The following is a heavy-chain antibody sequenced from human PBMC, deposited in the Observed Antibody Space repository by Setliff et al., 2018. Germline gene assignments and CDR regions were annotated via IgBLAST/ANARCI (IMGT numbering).Heavy chain of an antibody. CDR3: TGRTYGHQLGDY. J-gene: IGHJ4*02. Sequence: GGSLRLSCAASGFTFSDHYMDWVRQAPGKGLEWVGRTRNKANSYTTEYAASVKGRFTIARDDSKNSLYLQMNSLKTEDTAVYYCTGRTYGHQLGDYWGQGTLVTVSS. D-gene: IGHD3-10*01. V-gene: IGHV3-72*01. CDR2: TRNKANSYTT. CDR1: GFTFSDHY.